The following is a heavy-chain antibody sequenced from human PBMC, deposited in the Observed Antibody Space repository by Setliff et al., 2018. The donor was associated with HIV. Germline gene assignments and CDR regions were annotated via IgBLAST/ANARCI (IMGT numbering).Heavy chain of an antibody. CDR3: AKKYYDFWSGHTDV. V-gene: IGHV4-39*01. J-gene: IGHJ6*04. Sequence: KPSETLSLTCTVSGGSIISYNYYWSWIRQSPGKGLEWIGSVYYSGGSYYNPSLKSRISMSVDMSKDQFSLSLTSVSAADTAVYYCAKKYYDFWSGHTDVWDKGTTVTVSS. CDR1: GGSIISYNYY. CDR2: VYYSGGS. D-gene: IGHD3-3*01.